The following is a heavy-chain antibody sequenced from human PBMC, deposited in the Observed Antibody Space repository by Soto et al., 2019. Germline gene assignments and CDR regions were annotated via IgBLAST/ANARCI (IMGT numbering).Heavy chain of an antibody. Sequence: SVKVSCKASGYTFTGYYMHWVRQAPGQGLEWMGGIIPIFGTANYAQKFQGRVTITADESTSTAYMELSSLRSEDTAVYYCANDYGGNFAFDIWGQGTMVTVSS. V-gene: IGHV1-69*13. CDR1: GYTFTGYY. CDR2: IIPIFGTA. CDR3: ANDYGGNFAFDI. J-gene: IGHJ3*02. D-gene: IGHD4-17*01.